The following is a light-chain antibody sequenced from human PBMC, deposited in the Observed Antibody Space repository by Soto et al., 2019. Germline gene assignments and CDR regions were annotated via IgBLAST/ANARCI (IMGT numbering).Light chain of an antibody. Sequence: EIVFTQSPGTLSFSPGERATLSFRASQSVSYYLAWYQQKPGQAPRLLIYDASSRATGVPDRFSGSGSGTVFTLTINILEPDDFAVYYCHQYGNSPQTFGQGTKVDIK. CDR3: HQYGNSPQT. CDR2: DAS. CDR1: QSVSYY. V-gene: IGKV3-20*01. J-gene: IGKJ1*01.